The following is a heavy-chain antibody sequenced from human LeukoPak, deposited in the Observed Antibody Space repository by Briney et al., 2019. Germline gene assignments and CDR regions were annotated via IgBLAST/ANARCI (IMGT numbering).Heavy chain of an antibody. V-gene: IGHV3-30*02. J-gene: IGHJ4*02. CDR2: IRYDGSNK. Sequence: PGGSLRLSCAASGFIFSSYGMHWVRQAPGKGLEWVAFIRYDGSNKYYADSVKGRFTISRDNSKNTLYLQMNSLRAEDTAVYYCARDSSSSWFYFDSWGQGTLVTVSS. D-gene: IGHD6-13*01. CDR3: ARDSSSSWFYFDS. CDR1: GFIFSSYG.